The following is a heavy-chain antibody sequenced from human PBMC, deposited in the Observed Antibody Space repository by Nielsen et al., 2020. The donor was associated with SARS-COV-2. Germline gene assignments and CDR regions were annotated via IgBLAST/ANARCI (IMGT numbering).Heavy chain of an antibody. CDR1: GGSISSSSYY. CDR2: IYYSGST. V-gene: IGHV4-39*07. CDR3: ARDQGCSGGSCYSALGYYYYYYGMDV. Sequence: GSLRLSCTVSGGSISSSSYYWGWIRQPPGKGLEWIGSIYYSGSTYYNPSLKSRVTISVDTSKNQFSLKLNSVTAADTAVYYCARDQGCSGGSCYSALGYYYYYYGMDVWGQGTTVTVSS. J-gene: IGHJ6*02. D-gene: IGHD2-15*01.